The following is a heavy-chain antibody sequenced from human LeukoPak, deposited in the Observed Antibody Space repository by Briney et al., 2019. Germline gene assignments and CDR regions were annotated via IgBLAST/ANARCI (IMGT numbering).Heavy chain of an antibody. J-gene: IGHJ4*02. V-gene: IGHV4-59*12. CDR1: GGSISSYY. D-gene: IGHD2-15*01. CDR2: IYYIGGT. Sequence: SETLSLTCTVSGGSISSYYWSWIRQPPGKGLEWMGYIYYIGGTNYNPSLKSRVTISVDTSKNQFSLKLSSVTAADTAVYYCARDGYCSGGSCSGYFDYWGQGTLVTVSS. CDR3: ARDGYCSGGSCSGYFDY.